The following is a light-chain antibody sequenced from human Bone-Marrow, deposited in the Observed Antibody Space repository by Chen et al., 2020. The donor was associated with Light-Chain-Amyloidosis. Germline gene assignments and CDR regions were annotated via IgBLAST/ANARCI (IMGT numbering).Light chain of an antibody. Sequence: QSALTQPASVSGSPGQSIPISCTGTTSDVGTFNLVSWYQQHPGKAPTLIIFEDTQPPSGVSTRFSASKSVNTASLRIFRLQAEDEADYYCCSYAGSNTYVFGGGTKLTVL. V-gene: IGLV2-23*01. CDR2: EDT. CDR3: CSYAGSNTYV. CDR1: TSDVGTFNL. J-gene: IGLJ2*01.